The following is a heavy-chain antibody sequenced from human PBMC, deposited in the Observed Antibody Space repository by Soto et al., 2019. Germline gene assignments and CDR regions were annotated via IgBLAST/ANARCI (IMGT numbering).Heavy chain of an antibody. D-gene: IGHD3-10*01. J-gene: IGHJ4*02. Sequence: EVQLVESGGGLVQPGGSLRLSCAASGFTFSTYSMNWVRQAPGKGLEWVSYISSSSSTIYYADSVKGRFTISRDNATNSLYLQMNSLRDEDTAVYYCARELRSMVRGELGYWGQGTLVTVSS. CDR3: ARELRSMVRGELGY. CDR2: ISSSSSTI. CDR1: GFTFSTYS. V-gene: IGHV3-48*02.